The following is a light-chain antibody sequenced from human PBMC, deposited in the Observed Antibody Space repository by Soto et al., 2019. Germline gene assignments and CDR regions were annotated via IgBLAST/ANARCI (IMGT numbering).Light chain of an antibody. V-gene: IGKV1-39*01. J-gene: IGKJ5*01. CDR2: ATS. Sequence: DSQMSQSPASVSASVGYRVALTCRTSQSVSNYLNWYQQKSAKAPKLLIYATSTLQTGVPSRFSGSGSGTDFTLTISSLQPEDSATYYCQQSYSSPAFGQGTRPEI. CDR1: QSVSNY. CDR3: QQSYSSPA.